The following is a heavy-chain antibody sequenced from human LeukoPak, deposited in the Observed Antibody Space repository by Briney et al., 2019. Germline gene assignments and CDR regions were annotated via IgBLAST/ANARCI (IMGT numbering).Heavy chain of an antibody. V-gene: IGHV1-69*06. CDR2: IIPIFGTV. CDR1: GGIFSNYP. CDR3: ARGRWELRGGYFDY. J-gene: IGHJ4*02. D-gene: IGHD1-26*01. Sequence: ASVKVSCKASGGIFSNYPITWVRQAPGQGLEWMGRIIPIFGTVNYTQKFQGRVTIIADKSTSTAYMELSSLRSEDTAVYYCARGRWELRGGYFDYWGQGTLVTVSS.